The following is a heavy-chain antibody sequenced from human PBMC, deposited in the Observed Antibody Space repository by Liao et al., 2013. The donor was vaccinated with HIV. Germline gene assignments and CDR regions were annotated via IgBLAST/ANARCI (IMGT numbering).Heavy chain of an antibody. Sequence: QLQLQESGPGLVKPSETLSLTCTVSGGSISSSSYYWGWIRQPPGKGLEWIGSIYYSGSTYYNPSLKSRVTISVDTSKNQFSLKLSSVTAADTAVYYCAREKEFYGDYEIVPRFDLWGRGTLVTVSS. CDR3: AREKEFYGDYEIVPRFDL. CDR2: IYYSGST. CDR1: GGSISSSSYY. D-gene: IGHD4-17*01. V-gene: IGHV4-39*07. J-gene: IGHJ2*01.